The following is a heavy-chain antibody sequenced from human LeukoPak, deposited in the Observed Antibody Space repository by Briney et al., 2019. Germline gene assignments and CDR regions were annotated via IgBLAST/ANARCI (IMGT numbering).Heavy chain of an antibody. CDR1: GGSISSYY. V-gene: IGHV4-59*01. CDR3: ARGAYSSSWNGGYYYYYMDV. CDR2: IYYSGST. D-gene: IGHD6-13*01. J-gene: IGHJ6*03. Sequence: SETLSLTCTVSGGSISSYYWSWIRQPPGKGLEWIGYIYYSGSTNYNPSLKSRVTISVDTSKNQFSLKLSSVTAADTAVYYCARGAYSSSWNGGYYYYYMDVWGKGTTVTISS.